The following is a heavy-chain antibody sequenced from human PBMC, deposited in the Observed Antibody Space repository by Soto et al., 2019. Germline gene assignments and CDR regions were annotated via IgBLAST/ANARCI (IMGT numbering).Heavy chain of an antibody. CDR1: GFSFSSSG. V-gene: IGHV3-30*18. CDR3: AKDLTGPYDY. J-gene: IGHJ4*02. D-gene: IGHD3-9*01. Sequence: QVQLVESGGGVVQPGRSLRLSCAASGFSFSSSGMHWVRQAPGKGLEWVADIFYDGSKIHYADSVKGRFTISRDKSKNTVHLQMNSLRPEDTAVYYCAKDLTGPYDYWGQGTLVTVSS. CDR2: IFYDGSKI.